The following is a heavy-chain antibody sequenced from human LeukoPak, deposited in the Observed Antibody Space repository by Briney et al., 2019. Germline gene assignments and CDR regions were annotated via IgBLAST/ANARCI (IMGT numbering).Heavy chain of an antibody. J-gene: IGHJ4*02. CDR3: ARDQTHYYDSSGYDY. Sequence: ASVKVSCKASGYTFTGYYMHWVRQAPGQGLEWMGWINPNSGGTNYAQKLQGRVTMTTDTSTSTAYMELRSLRSDDTAVYYCARDQTHYYDSSGYDYWGQGTLVTVSS. CDR1: GYTFTGYY. D-gene: IGHD3-22*01. V-gene: IGHV1-2*02. CDR2: INPNSGGT.